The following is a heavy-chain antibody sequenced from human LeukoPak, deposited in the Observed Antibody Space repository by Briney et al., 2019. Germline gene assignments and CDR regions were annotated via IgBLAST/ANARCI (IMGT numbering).Heavy chain of an antibody. V-gene: IGHV1-46*01. CDR3: ARDSRITMVRGVMGY. CDR1: GYTFPSYS. D-gene: IGHD3-10*01. CDR2: INPSGGST. Sequence: ASVKVSCKASGYTFPSYSMHWVRQAPGQGLEWMGIINPSGGSTRYAQKFQGRVTMTRDTSTSTVYMELSSLRSEDTAVYYCARDSRITMVRGVMGYWGQGTLVTVSS. J-gene: IGHJ4*02.